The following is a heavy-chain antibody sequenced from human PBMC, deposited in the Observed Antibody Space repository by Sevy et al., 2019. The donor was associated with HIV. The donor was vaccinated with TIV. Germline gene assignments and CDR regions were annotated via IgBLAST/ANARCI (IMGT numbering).Heavy chain of an antibody. J-gene: IGHJ6*02. Sequence: SQTLSLTCAISGDSVSSNSAAWNWIRQSPSRGLEWLGRTYYRSKWYNDYAVSVKSRITINPDTSKNQFSLQLNSVTPEETAVYYCARARGIVVVPAALRALGMDVWGQGTTVTVSS. V-gene: IGHV6-1*01. CDR1: GDSVSSNSAA. CDR2: TYYRSKWYN. D-gene: IGHD2-2*01. CDR3: ARARGIVVVPAALRALGMDV.